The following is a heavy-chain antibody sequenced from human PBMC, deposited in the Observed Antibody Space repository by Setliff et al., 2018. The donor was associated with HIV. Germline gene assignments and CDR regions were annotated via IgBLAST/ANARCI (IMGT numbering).Heavy chain of an antibody. J-gene: IGHJ4*02. Sequence: PSETLSLTCTVSGDSINSGNYYWSWIRQHPGKGLEWIGYIYYSGSTYYSPSLKSRVTISEDTSKNQFSLKMRSVSAADTAVYYCATSPAGEILGSRPFYFDYWGPGTLVTVSS. CDR2: IYYSGST. D-gene: IGHD3-10*01. V-gene: IGHV4-31*03. CDR1: GDSINSGNYY. CDR3: ATSPAGEILGSRPFYFDY.